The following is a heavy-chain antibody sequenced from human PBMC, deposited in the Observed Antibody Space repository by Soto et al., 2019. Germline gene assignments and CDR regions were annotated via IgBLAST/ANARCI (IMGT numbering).Heavy chain of an antibody. D-gene: IGHD2-15*01. V-gene: IGHV4-31*03. CDR2: IYYSGST. CDR1: GGSISSGGYY. J-gene: IGHJ5*02. Sequence: QVQLQESGPGLVKPSQTLSLTCTVSGGSISSGGYYWSWIRQHPGKGLEWIGYIYYSGSTYYNPSLKSRVTISVDTSKNQFSLKLSSVTAADTAVYYCARDPYCSGGSCYSGWFDPWGQGTLVTVSS. CDR3: ARDPYCSGGSCYSGWFDP.